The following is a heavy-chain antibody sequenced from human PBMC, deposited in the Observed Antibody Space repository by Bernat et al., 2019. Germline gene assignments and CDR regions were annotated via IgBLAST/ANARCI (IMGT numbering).Heavy chain of an antibody. Sequence: EVQLVESGGGLVKPGGSLRLSCAASGFTFSSYSMNWVRQAPGKGLEWVSSISSSSSYIYYADSVKGRFTISRDNAKNSLYLQMNSLRAEDTAVYYCARDHPYSSSWVGYWGQGTLVTVSS. CDR1: GFTFSSYS. V-gene: IGHV3-21*01. CDR2: ISSSSSYI. CDR3: ARDHPYSSSWVGY. J-gene: IGHJ4*02. D-gene: IGHD6-6*01.